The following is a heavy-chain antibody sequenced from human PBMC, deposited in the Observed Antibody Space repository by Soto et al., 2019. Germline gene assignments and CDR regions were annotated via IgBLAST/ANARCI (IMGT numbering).Heavy chain of an antibody. CDR1: GYTFSSYG. J-gene: IGHJ4*02. V-gene: IGHV1-18*01. D-gene: IGHD3-10*01. Sequence: QVQLVQSGTEVKKPGASVKVSCKASGYTFSSYGIAWVRQAPGLGLEWMGWISPYNGVTNYAQKLQGRVTVTTDTSMNTAYMELRSLRSDDTAVYYCARRNNYGSGDKIYYFDYWGQGTLVTVSS. CDR3: ARRNNYGSGDKIYYFDY. CDR2: ISPYNGVT.